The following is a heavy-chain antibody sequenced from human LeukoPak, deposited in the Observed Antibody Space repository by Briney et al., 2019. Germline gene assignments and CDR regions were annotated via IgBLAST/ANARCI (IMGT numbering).Heavy chain of an antibody. J-gene: IGHJ4*02. D-gene: IGHD7-27*01. CDR3: ARETGDFDS. V-gene: IGHV3-23*01. Sequence: GGSLRLSCAASGFTFTTYAMNWVRQAPGKGLEWVSVISGSGATTYYADSVKGRFTISRDNSKSTVYLQMNSLRAGDTAVYYCARETGDFDSWGQGTLVIVSS. CDR1: GFTFTTYA. CDR2: ISGSGATT.